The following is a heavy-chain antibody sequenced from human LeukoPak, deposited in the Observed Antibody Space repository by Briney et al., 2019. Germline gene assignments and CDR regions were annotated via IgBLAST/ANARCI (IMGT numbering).Heavy chain of an antibody. J-gene: IGHJ3*01. V-gene: IGHV4-39*01. Sequence: SETLSLTCTVSGSSISSSSYYWGWIRQPPGKGLEWIGSIYYSGSTYYNPSLKSRVTISVDASKNQFSLKLSSVTAADTAVYYCARFSDSSGYLWGQGTMVTVSS. CDR1: GSSISSSSYY. D-gene: IGHD3-22*01. CDR2: IYYSGST. CDR3: ARFSDSSGYL.